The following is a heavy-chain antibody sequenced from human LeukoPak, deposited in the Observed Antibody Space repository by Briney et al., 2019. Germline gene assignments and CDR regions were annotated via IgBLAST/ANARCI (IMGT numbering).Heavy chain of an antibody. CDR3: ARNYGGYSH. CDR1: GFTFSSYW. V-gene: IGHV3-7*02. CDR2: IQQDGSEQ. J-gene: IGHJ4*02. Sequence: PGGSLRLSCTASGFTFSSYWMSWVRQAPGKGLEWAANIQQDGSEQYYVDSVKGRFTISRDNAKNSLYLQMNSLRAEDTALYYCARNYGGYSHWGQGTLVTVSS. D-gene: IGHD4-23*01.